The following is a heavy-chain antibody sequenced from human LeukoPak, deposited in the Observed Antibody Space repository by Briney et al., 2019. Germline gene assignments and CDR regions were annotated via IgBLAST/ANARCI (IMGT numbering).Heavy chain of an antibody. V-gene: IGHV3-64*01. J-gene: IGHJ4*02. CDR3: TRIGSGSQTDY. CDR2: ISGDGYTT. Sequence: HSGGSLRLCCVASGFIFSSYAMHWVRQAPGKGLEYVSSISGDGYTTFYGNSVRGRFTISRDNSKNTLYLQMGSLRADDMAVYYCTRIGSGSQTDYWGQGTLVTVSS. CDR1: GFIFSSYA. D-gene: IGHD3-10*01.